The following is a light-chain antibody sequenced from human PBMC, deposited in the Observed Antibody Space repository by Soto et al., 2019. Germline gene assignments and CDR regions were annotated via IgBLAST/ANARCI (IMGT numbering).Light chain of an antibody. V-gene: IGKV3-20*01. CDR3: QQYGSAPPYT. CDR2: GAS. Sequence: EIVLTQSPGTLSLSPGERATLSCRASQSVSSSYLAWYQQKPGQAPRLRIYGASSRATGIPDRFSGSGSGTDVTLTISRLEPEDFAVYYCQQYGSAPPYTFGQGTKLEIK. CDR1: QSVSSSY. J-gene: IGKJ2*01.